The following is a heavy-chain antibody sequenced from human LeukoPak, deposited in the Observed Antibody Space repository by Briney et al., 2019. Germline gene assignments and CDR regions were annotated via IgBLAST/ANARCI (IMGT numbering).Heavy chain of an antibody. CDR1: GVSIRSAGYS. V-gene: IGHV4-31*11. D-gene: IGHD6-13*01. J-gene: IGHJ5*02. Sequence: SQTLSLTCAVSGVSIRSAGYSYYWIRQYSGKGLEWIGHIYYSGSPSYNPSLKSRVTISMDTSKNHFSLNLTSVTAADTAVYCARDTEVAAAGTSTWFDPWGQGTLVTVSS. CDR3: ARDTEVAAAGTSTWFDP. CDR2: IYYSGSP.